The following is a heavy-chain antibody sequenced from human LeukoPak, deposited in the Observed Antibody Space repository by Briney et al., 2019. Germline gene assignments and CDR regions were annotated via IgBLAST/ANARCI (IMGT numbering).Heavy chain of an antibody. CDR1: GFTFNNYA. CDR3: ARVVLNGYYFDY. D-gene: IGHD3-9*01. CDR2: ISGNGGRT. Sequence: GGSLRLSCAASGFTFNNYAMSWVRQAPGKGLEWVAAISGNGGRTYYRDSVKGRFTISRDNPKNTLYLLMNSLSAEDTAVYYCARVVLNGYYFDYWGQGTLVTVSS. J-gene: IGHJ4*02. V-gene: IGHV3-23*01.